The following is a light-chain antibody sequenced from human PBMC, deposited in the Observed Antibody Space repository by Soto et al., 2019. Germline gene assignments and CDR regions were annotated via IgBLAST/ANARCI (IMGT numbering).Light chain of an antibody. J-gene: IGKJ1*01. CDR1: QSINW. V-gene: IGKV1-5*03. CDR3: QHYDTYSSMWT. Sequence: DIQLAQSPSTLSASVGDRITITCRATQSINWLAWYQQKPGKAPKLLIFEASRLESGVPSRFSGTGSGTECSLTISSLEPYDFGTYYYQHYDTYSSMWTFRQGTKVDVK. CDR2: EAS.